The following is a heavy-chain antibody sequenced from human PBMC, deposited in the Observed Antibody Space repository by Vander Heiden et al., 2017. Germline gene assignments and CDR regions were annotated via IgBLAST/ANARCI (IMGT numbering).Heavy chain of an antibody. Sequence: VQLQESGPGLVKPSGTLSLTCAVSGVSISVNNWWRWVRQTPGKGLEWIGEIYHSGNTNYNPSLQSRVSISLDKSKNQFSLTLTSVTAADTAMYYCAGDDLLSGIAYWGQGTLVTVSS. CDR3: AGDDLLSGIAY. V-gene: IGHV4-4*02. CDR2: IYHSGNT. J-gene: IGHJ4*02. D-gene: IGHD3-3*01. CDR1: GVSISVNNW.